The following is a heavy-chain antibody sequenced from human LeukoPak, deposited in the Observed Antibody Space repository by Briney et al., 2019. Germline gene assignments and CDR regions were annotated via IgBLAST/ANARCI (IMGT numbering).Heavy chain of an antibody. Sequence: SETLSLTCTVSGGSISSGGYYWSWIRQHPGKGLEWIGYIYYSGSTYCNPSLKSRVTISVDTSKNQFSLKLSSVTAADTAVYYCARDSVGLRSLDYWGQGTLVTVSS. CDR2: IYYSGST. D-gene: IGHD5/OR15-5a*01. CDR3: ARDSVGLRSLDY. CDR1: GGSISSGGYY. J-gene: IGHJ4*02. V-gene: IGHV4-31*03.